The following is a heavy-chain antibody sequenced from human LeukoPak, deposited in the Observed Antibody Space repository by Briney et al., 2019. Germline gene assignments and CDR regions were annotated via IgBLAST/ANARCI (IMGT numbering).Heavy chain of an antibody. D-gene: IGHD3-16*01. CDR3: ARDTKRSRARWENLGIDP. CDR2: IITYNGNT. CDR1: GYTFTSYG. V-gene: IGHV1-18*01. Sequence: GASVKVSCKASGYTFTSYGISWVRQAPGQGLEWMGYIITYNGNTNYAQKLQGRVTMTTDTSTSTAYMELRSLRSDDTAMYYCARDTKRSRARWENLGIDPWGQGTLVTVSS. J-gene: IGHJ5*02.